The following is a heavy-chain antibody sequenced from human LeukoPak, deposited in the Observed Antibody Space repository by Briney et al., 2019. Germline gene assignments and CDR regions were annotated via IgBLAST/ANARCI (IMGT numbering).Heavy chain of an antibody. Sequence: PSGTLSLTCAVYGGSFSGYYWSWIRQPPGKGLEWIGEINHSGSTNYNPSLKSRVTISVDTSKNQFSLKLSSVTAADTAVYYCARVRLNGDFDYWGQGTLVTVSS. CDR1: GGSFSGYY. CDR3: ARVRLNGDFDY. CDR2: INHSGST. D-gene: IGHD1-1*01. V-gene: IGHV4-34*01. J-gene: IGHJ4*02.